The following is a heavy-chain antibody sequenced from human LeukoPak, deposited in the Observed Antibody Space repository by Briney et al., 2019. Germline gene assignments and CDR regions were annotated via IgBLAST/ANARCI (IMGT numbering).Heavy chain of an antibody. CDR2: IRGSGET. V-gene: IGHV3-66*03. D-gene: IGHD1-26*01. Sequence: GGSLQLSCAVSGFSVRNYYMNWLRQAPVKGLEWVSLIRGSGETVYADSVKGRFTISRDDSKNTVYLQMNSLRLDDTAVYFCGRDRAATQGWVEFDPWGQGTLVTVSS. CDR3: GRDRAATQGWVEFDP. CDR1: GFSVRNYY. J-gene: IGHJ5*02.